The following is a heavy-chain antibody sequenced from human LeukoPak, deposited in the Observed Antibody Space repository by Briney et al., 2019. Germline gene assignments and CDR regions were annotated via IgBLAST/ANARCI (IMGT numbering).Heavy chain of an antibody. D-gene: IGHD6-6*01. V-gene: IGHV1-69*13. Sequence: SVKVSCKASGGTFSSYAISWVRQAPGQGLEWMGGIIPIFGTANYAQKFQGRVTITADESTSTAYMELSSLRSEDTVVYYCARSSSSSDYYYYYGMDVWGQGTTVTVSS. CDR1: GGTFSSYA. CDR2: IIPIFGTA. CDR3: ARSSSSSDYYYYYGMDV. J-gene: IGHJ6*02.